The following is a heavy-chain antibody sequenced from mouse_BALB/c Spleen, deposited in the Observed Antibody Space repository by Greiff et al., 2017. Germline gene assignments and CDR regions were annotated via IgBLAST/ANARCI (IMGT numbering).Heavy chain of an antibody. CDR1: GFTFSSYA. D-gene: IGHD1-2*01. V-gene: IGHV5-9-3*01. Sequence: EVMLVESGGGLVKPGGSLKLSCAASGFTFSSYAMSWVRQTPEKRLEWVATISSGGSYTYYPDSVKGRFTISRDNAKNTLYLQMSSLRSEDTAMYYCARQGFTTATSWFAYWGQGTLVTVSA. CDR2: ISSGGSYT. J-gene: IGHJ3*01. CDR3: ARQGFTTATSWFAY.